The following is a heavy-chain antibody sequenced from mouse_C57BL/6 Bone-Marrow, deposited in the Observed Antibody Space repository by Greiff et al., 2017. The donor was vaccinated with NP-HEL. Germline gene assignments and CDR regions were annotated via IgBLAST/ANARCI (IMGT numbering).Heavy chain of an antibody. CDR2: INPSSGYT. Sequence: VQLQQSGAELAKPGASVKLSCKASGYTFTSYWMHWVKQRPGQGLEWIGYINPSSGYTKYNQKFKDKATLTADTSSSTAYMQLSSLTYEDSAVYYSARAVPAFDYWGQGTTLTVSS. D-gene: IGHD5-1*01. CDR1: GYTFTSYW. V-gene: IGHV1-7*01. CDR3: ARAVPAFDY. J-gene: IGHJ2*01.